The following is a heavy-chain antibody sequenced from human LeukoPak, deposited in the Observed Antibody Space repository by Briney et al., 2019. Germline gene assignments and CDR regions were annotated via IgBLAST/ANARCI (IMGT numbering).Heavy chain of an antibody. D-gene: IGHD6-13*01. V-gene: IGHV4-34*01. J-gene: IGHJ5*02. CDR1: GGSFSGYY. CDR3: ARGAGYGSSWYNGGWFDP. CDR2: INHSGST. Sequence: KSSETLSLTCAVYGGSFSGYYWSWIRQPPGKGLEWIGEINHSGSTNYNPSLKSRVTISVDTSKNQFSLKLSSVTAADTAVYYCARGAGYGSSWYNGGWFDPWGQGTLVTVSS.